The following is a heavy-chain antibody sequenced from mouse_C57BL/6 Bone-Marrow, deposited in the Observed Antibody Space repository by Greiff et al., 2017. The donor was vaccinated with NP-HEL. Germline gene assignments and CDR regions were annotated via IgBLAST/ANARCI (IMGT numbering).Heavy chain of an antibody. Sequence: QVQLKESGPGLVQPSPSLSITCTVSGFSLTSYGVHWVRQSPGQGLEWLGVIWRGGSTAYNAAFMSRLTITKDNSKSQVFFKMNSLQADDTAIYYCGKWGGNYGMDYWGQGTAVTVSS. V-gene: IGHV2-5*01. D-gene: IGHD2-1*01. J-gene: IGHJ4*01. CDR1: GFSLTSYG. CDR3: GKWGGNYGMDY. CDR2: IWRGGST.